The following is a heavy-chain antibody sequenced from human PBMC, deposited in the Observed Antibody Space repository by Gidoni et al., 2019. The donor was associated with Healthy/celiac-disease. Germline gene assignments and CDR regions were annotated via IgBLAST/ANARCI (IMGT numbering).Heavy chain of an antibody. CDR1: GFTSSSYS. V-gene: IGHV3-48*02. CDR2: ISSSSSTI. D-gene: IGHD1-7*01. CDR3: ARCADGDNWNYGEYYYYGMAS. J-gene: IGHJ6*02. Sequence: EVQLVESGGGLVQPGGSLRLSCAASGFTSSSYSMNWVRQAPGKGLEWVSYISSSSSTIYYADAVKGRFTISRDNAKNSLYLQMNSLRDEDTAVYYCARCADGDNWNYGEYYYYGMASGAKGPRSPSP.